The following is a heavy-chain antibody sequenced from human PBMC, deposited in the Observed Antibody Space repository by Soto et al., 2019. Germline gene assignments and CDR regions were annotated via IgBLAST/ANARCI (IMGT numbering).Heavy chain of an antibody. CDR3: ASTVVPAAIPYYYGMDV. CDR1: GDSVSSNSAA. Sequence: SQTLSLTCAISGDSVSSNSAAWNWIRQSPSRGLEWLGRTYYRSKWYNDYAVSVKSRITINPDTSKNQFSLQLNSVTPEDTAVYYCASTVVPAAIPYYYGMDVWGQGTTVTV. CDR2: TYYRSKWYN. J-gene: IGHJ6*02. D-gene: IGHD2-2*01. V-gene: IGHV6-1*01.